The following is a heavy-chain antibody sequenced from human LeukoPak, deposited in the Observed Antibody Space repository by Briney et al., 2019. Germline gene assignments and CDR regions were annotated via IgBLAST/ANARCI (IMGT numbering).Heavy chain of an antibody. D-gene: IGHD5-18*01. J-gene: IGHJ4*02. CDR1: GGSFSGYY. Sequence: NSSETLSLTCAVYGGSFSGYYWSWIRQPPGKGLEWIGEINHSGSTNYNPSLKSRVTISVDTSKNQFSLKLSSVTAADTAVYYCARRPYSSIDYWGQGTLVTVSS. V-gene: IGHV4-34*01. CDR3: ARRPYSSIDY. CDR2: INHSGST.